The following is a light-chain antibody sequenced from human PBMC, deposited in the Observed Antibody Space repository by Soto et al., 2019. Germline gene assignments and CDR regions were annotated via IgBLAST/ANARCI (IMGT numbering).Light chain of an antibody. Sequence: EIVLTQSPATLSLSPGERVTLSCRASQSVSSYLAWYQQKPGQAPRLLIYDASNRATGIPARFSGSGSGTDFTLTISSLEPEDFAVYYCQQCNSWPPAFGQGTKVDTK. V-gene: IGKV3-11*01. CDR1: QSVSSY. CDR2: DAS. CDR3: QQCNSWPPA. J-gene: IGKJ1*01.